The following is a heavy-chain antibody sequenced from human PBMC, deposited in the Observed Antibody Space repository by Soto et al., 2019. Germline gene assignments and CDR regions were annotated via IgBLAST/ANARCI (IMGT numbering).Heavy chain of an antibody. Sequence: EVQLVESGGGLVQPGGSLRLSCAASEFTFSSYWMHWVRQAPGKGLEWVSRINSDGSATSYADSVKGRFTISGDNAKNTLYLQMTSLRAEDTAVYYCARVRVTSYDSFDPGGQGTLVTVSS. J-gene: IGHJ5*02. CDR1: EFTFSSYW. CDR3: ARVRVTSYDSFDP. D-gene: IGHD2-2*01. CDR2: INSDGSAT. V-gene: IGHV3-74*01.